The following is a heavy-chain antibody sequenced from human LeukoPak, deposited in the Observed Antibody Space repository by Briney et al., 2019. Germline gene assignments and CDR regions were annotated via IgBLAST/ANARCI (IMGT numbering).Heavy chain of an antibody. CDR2: ITGSGGST. CDR1: GFIVRTNY. V-gene: IGHV3-23*01. D-gene: IGHD6-13*01. CDR3: AKLYSTYQNYYYYYYMDV. J-gene: IGHJ6*03. Sequence: PGGSLRLSCAASGFIVRTNYMSWVRQAPGKGLEWVSAITGSGGSTYYADSVKGQFTISRDNSKNTLYLQMNSLRADDTAVYYCAKLYSTYQNYYYYYYMDVWGKGTTVTVSS.